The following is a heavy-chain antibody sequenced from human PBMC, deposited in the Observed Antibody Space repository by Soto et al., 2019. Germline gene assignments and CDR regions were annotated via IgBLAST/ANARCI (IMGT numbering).Heavy chain of an antibody. V-gene: IGHV1-69*01. CDR2: IIPISETT. D-gene: IGHD2-2*01. CDR1: GGTFSSYA. CDR3: ARSQGSSTSLEIYYYYYYGMDV. Sequence: QVQLVQSGAEVKKPGSSVKVSCKASGGTFSSYAISWVRQAPGQGLEWMGGIIPISETTNYAQKFQGRVTINADESKSTAYMELRSLRSEYTAVYYCARSQGSSTSLEIYYYYYYGMDVWGQGTTVTVSS. J-gene: IGHJ6*02.